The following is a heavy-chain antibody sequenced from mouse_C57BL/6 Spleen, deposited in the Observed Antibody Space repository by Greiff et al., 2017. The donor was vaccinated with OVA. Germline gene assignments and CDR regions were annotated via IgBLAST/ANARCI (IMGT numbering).Heavy chain of an antibody. D-gene: IGHD1-1*01. V-gene: IGHV1-52*01. CDR3: AREILRYGYFDD. CDR1: GYTFTSYW. CDR2: IDPSDSET. Sequence: QVQLQQPGAELVRPGSSVKLSCKASGYTFTSYWMHWVKQRPIQGLEWIGNIDPSDSETHYNQKFKDKATLTVDKSSSTAYMQLSSLTSEDSAVYYCAREILRYGYFDDWGQGTTLTVSS. J-gene: IGHJ2*01.